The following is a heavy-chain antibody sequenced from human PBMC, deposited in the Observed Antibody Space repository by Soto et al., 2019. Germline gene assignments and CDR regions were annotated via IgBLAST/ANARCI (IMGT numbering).Heavy chain of an antibody. J-gene: IGHJ3*02. CDR1: GYTFTSYG. V-gene: IGHV1-18*01. D-gene: IGHD3-22*01. CDR2: ISAYNGNT. Sequence: QVPLVQSGAEVKKPGASVKVSCKASGYTFTSYGISWVRQAPGQGLEWMGWISAYNGNTNYAQKLQGRVTMTTDTSTSTAYMELRSLRSDDSAVYYCARDDSSGNGYFVVEYAFDIWGQGTMVTVSS. CDR3: ARDDSSGNGYFVVEYAFDI.